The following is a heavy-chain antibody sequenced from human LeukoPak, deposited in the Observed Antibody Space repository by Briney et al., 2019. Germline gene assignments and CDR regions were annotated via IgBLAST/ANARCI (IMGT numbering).Heavy chain of an antibody. D-gene: IGHD3-10*01. CDR3: AAGAY. J-gene: IGHJ4*02. V-gene: IGHV3-7*01. CDR1: GFTVSNYW. CDR2: IKKGGSEK. Sequence: PGGSLRLSSAVSGFTVSNYWISWGRQAPGKGLERVANIKKGGSEKYYVDSVKGRFTISRDNAKNLLYLQMNRLRAEDTAVYYCAAGAYWGQGTQVTVSS.